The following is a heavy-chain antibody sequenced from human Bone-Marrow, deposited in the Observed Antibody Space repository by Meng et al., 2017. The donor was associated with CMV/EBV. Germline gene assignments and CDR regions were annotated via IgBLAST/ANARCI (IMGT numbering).Heavy chain of an antibody. Sequence: HLQLQESGPGLVKPSETLSLTCTVSGGPISSSSYYWGWIRQPPGRGLKWIGNIYYSGSPYYNPSLKSRVTISVDTSKNQFSLKLNSVTAADTAMYYCARAQSGYDPIDYWGQGTLVTVSS. CDR3: ARAQSGYDPIDY. CDR1: GGPISSSSYY. J-gene: IGHJ4*02. V-gene: IGHV4-39*07. D-gene: IGHD5-12*01. CDR2: IYYSGSP.